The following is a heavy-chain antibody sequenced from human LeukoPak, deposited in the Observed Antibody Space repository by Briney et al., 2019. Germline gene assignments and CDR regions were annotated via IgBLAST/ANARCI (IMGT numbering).Heavy chain of an antibody. J-gene: IGHJ2*01. CDR3: ARQGDAWYFDL. V-gene: IGHV4-34*01. CDR2: INHSGST. D-gene: IGHD2-21*02. Sequence: SETLSLTCAVYGGSFSGYYWSWIRQPPGKGLEWIGEINHSGSTNYNPSLKSRVTMSVDTSKNQIFLRLSSVTAADTAVYYCARQGDAWYFDLWGRGTLLTVSS. CDR1: GGSFSGYY.